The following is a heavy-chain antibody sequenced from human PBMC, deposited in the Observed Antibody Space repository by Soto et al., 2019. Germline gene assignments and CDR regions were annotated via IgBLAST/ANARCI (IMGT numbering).Heavy chain of an antibody. CDR3: ATAEYTPREY. J-gene: IGHJ4*01. Sequence: QVPLVESGGGVVQPGRSLRVSFAVSGFTFSAYGLHWVRQAPGKGLEWVAVISYDGREKYYADSVKGRFTISRDNSKSTLYLQLSSLRAEDTAVYYCATAEYTPREYWGQGTLVTVSS. V-gene: IGHV3-30*03. CDR2: ISYDGREK. CDR1: GFTFSAYG. D-gene: IGHD2-21*02.